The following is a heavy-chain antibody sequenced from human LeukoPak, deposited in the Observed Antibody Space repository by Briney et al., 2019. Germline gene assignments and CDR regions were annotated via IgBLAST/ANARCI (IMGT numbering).Heavy chain of an antibody. Sequence: GGSLRLSCAASGFTFSSYSMNWVRQAPGKGLEWVSSISSSSYIYYADSVKGRFTISRDNAKNSLYLQMNSLRAEDTAVYYCAKDRLYDSSGYYFDYWGQGTLVTVSS. V-gene: IGHV3-21*01. CDR3: AKDRLYDSSGYYFDY. J-gene: IGHJ4*02. CDR1: GFTFSSYS. CDR2: ISSSSYI. D-gene: IGHD3-22*01.